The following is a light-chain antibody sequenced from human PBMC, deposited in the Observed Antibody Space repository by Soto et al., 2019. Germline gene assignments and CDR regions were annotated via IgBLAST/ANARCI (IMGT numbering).Light chain of an antibody. CDR3: NSYTTSSSLYV. CDR2: DVS. J-gene: IGLJ1*01. CDR1: SSDIGGYDY. V-gene: IGLV2-14*01. Sequence: QSVLTQPASVSGSPGQSITISCTGTSSDIGGYDYVSWYQQYPGKAPKLMIYDVSNRHSGVSDRFSGSKSANTASLTISGLQAEDEADYYCNSYTTSSSLYVFGTGTKVTVL.